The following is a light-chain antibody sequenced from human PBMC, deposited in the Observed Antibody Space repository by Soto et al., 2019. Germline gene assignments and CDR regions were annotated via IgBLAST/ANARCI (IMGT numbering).Light chain of an antibody. CDR3: QQANSFPIT. CDR1: QTISSW. J-gene: IGKJ5*01. V-gene: IGKV1-12*01. CDR2: AAS. Sequence: DIQMTHSPSTLSGSVGXRXTITXRASQTISSWLAWYQQKPGKAPNLLIYAASSLQSGVPSRFSGSESGTDFTLTISSLQPEDCAIYFCQQANSFPITFGQGTRLEIK.